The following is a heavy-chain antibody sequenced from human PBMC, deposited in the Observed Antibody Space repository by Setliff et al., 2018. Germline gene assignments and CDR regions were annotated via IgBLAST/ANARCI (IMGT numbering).Heavy chain of an antibody. V-gene: IGHV1-18*01. CDR2: ISVYNGNT. CDR3: VREYSGGGLT. J-gene: IGHJ3*01. Sequence: ASVKVSCKASGYTFTSYVFSWVRQAPGQGLEWMGRISVYNGNTNYGQKYQGRVAMTTETSTNTVYMELRSLRSDDTAVYFCVREYSGGGLTWGQGTMVTVSS. D-gene: IGHD1-26*01. CDR1: GYTFTSYV.